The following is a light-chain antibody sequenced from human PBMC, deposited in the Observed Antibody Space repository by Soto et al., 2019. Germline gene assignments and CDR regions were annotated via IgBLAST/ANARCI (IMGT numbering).Light chain of an antibody. V-gene: IGKV2-28*01. Sequence: DIVMTQSPLSLSVTPGEPASISCSSSQSLLFHNGFHYLDWYLQKPGQSPQILIYLSSNRASGGPDRFSGSGSVTDFTLKISRVEADDVGVYYCLQARQSPRTFGQGTKVEIK. CDR1: QSLLFHNGFHY. CDR3: LQARQSPRT. CDR2: LSS. J-gene: IGKJ1*01.